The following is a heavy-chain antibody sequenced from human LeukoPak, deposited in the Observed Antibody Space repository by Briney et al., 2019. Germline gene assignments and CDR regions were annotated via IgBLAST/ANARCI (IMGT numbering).Heavy chain of an antibody. CDR1: GYTFTSYY. D-gene: IGHD3-22*01. Sequence: ASVKVSCEASGYTFTSYYMHWVRQAPGQGLEWMGIMNPSGGSTNYAQKFQGRVTMTRDTSTSTVFMELSSLTPEDTAVYYCARGEDTFYYDSTGYYHFDYWGQGTLVTVSS. J-gene: IGHJ4*02. CDR2: MNPSGGST. CDR3: ARGEDTFYYDSTGYYHFDY. V-gene: IGHV1-46*01.